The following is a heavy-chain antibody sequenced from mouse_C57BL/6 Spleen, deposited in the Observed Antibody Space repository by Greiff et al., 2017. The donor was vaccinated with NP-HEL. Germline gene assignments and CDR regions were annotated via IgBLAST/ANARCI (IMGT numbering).Heavy chain of an antibody. D-gene: IGHD1-1*01. Sequence: QVQLKQPGAELVKPGASVKLSCKASGYTFTSYWMHWVKQRPGQGLEWIGMIHPNSGSTNYNEKFKSKATLTVDKSSSTAYMQLSSLTSEDSAVYYCARGARQITTVSYYYAMDYWGQGTSVTVSS. CDR2: IHPNSGST. CDR1: GYTFTSYW. J-gene: IGHJ4*01. V-gene: IGHV1-64*01. CDR3: ARGARQITTVSYYYAMDY.